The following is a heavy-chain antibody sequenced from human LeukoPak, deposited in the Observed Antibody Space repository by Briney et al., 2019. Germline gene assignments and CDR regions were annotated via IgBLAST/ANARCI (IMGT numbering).Heavy chain of an antibody. CDR1: GFTFSSYA. CDR2: IASKTDGGTT. Sequence: GGSLRLSCAASGFTFSSYAMSWVRQAPGKGLEWVGRIASKTDGGTTDYAAPVKGRFTLSRDDSKTTLYLQMNSLQTEDTAVYYCATDFYDSTWGQGTLVTVSS. CDR3: ATDFYDST. V-gene: IGHV3-15*04. D-gene: IGHD3-22*01. J-gene: IGHJ5*02.